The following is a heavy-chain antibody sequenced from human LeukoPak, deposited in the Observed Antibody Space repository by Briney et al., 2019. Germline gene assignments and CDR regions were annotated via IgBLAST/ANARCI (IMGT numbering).Heavy chain of an antibody. J-gene: IGHJ5*01. CDR2: IYRGGST. CDR3: ARDKSDFPFDS. D-gene: IGHD3-3*01. V-gene: IGHV3-66*01. CDR1: GLTVSSNY. Sequence: PGGSLRLSCAASGLTVSSNYMSWVRQAPGQGLEWVSIIYRGGSTSCADSVKGRFTISRDNSKNTVYLQMNSLRAEDTAVYYCARDKSDFPFDSWGQGTLVTVSS.